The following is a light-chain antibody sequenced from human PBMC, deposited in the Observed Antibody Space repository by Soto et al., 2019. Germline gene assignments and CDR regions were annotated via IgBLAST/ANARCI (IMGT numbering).Light chain of an antibody. CDR1: GGSIASNY. CDR3: QSYDSSTNWV. V-gene: IGLV6-57*04. Sequence: NFMLTQPPSVSESPGKTVTISCTHSGGSIASNYVQWYQQRPGSAPTTVIYKDNQRPSGVPDRFSGSIDSSSNSASLAISGLKTEDEADYYCQSYDSSTNWVFAGGTKLTVL. CDR2: KDN. J-gene: IGLJ3*02.